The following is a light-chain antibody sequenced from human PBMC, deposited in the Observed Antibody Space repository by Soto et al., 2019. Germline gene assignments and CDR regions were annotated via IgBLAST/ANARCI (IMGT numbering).Light chain of an antibody. CDR3: QQYNNWPRT. J-gene: IGKJ1*01. Sequence: EIVLTQSPVTLSLSPGERATLSCRASQSVSAYLAWYQQKPGQAPRLLIYDASNRATGIPGRFSGSGSGTEFTLAISSLQSEDFAVYYCQQYNNWPRTFGQGTKVDIK. CDR2: DAS. CDR1: QSVSAY. V-gene: IGKV3D-15*01.